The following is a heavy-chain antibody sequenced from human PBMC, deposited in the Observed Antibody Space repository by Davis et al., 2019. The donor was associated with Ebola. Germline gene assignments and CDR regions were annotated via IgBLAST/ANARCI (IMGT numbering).Heavy chain of an antibody. CDR3: ARHDDYGGNSVDY. Sequence: GGSLTLSCAASGFTFSSYAMHWVRQAPGQGLEWVANIKQDGSEKYYVDSVKGRFTISRDNAKNSLYLQMNSLRAEDTAVYYCARHDDYGGNSVDYWGQGTLVTVSS. CDR1: GFTFSSYA. J-gene: IGHJ4*02. D-gene: IGHD4-23*01. CDR2: IKQDGSEK. V-gene: IGHV3-7*01.